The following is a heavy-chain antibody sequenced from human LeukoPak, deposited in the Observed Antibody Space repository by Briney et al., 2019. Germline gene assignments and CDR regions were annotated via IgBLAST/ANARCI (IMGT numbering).Heavy chain of an antibody. Sequence: ASVKVSCKASGYTFSDYDVNWVRQAPGQGLEWMGWMNPTSGDTGYAQKFQGRVTMARSMSRNTAYMELSRLRSEDTAVYFCARVVMKAFYYYYMDVWGKGTTIIISS. CDR3: ARVVMKAFYYYYMDV. J-gene: IGHJ6*03. CDR1: GYTFSDYD. CDR2: MNPTSGDT. D-gene: IGHD2-21*01. V-gene: IGHV1-8*01.